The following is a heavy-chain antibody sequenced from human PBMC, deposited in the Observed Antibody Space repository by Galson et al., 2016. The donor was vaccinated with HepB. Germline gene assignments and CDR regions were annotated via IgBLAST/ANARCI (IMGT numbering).Heavy chain of an antibody. CDR2: IFPMLDVT. CDR3: ASRRDGYNYSRT. Sequence: SVKVSCKASGGSFSSFVITWARQGPGQGLEWMGEIFPMLDVTNYAQKFQGRVTVTAEKSTSTASMELNNLRSDDTAVYYCASRRDGYNYSRTWGQGTLVTVSS. J-gene: IGHJ4*02. CDR1: GGSFSSFV. D-gene: IGHD5-24*01. V-gene: IGHV1-69*10.